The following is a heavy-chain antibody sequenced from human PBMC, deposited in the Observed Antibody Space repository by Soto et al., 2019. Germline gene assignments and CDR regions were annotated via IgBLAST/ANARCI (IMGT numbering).Heavy chain of an antibody. D-gene: IGHD3-22*01. V-gene: IGHV5-51*01. Sequence: GESLKISCKGSGYSFTHYWIGWVRQMPGKGLEWMGLIYPYDSETRYSPSFQGQVTMSVDKSISTAYLQWSSLKASDTAMYYCVRRPDGGYYFDYWGQGTRVTVS. CDR2: IYPYDSET. J-gene: IGHJ4*02. CDR1: GYSFTHYW. CDR3: VRRPDGGYYFDY.